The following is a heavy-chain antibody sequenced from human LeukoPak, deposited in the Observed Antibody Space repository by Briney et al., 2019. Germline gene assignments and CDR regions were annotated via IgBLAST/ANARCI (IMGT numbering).Heavy chain of an antibody. CDR2: INPNSGGT. Sequence: ASVKVSCKASGYTFTGYYIHWVRQAPGQGLEWMGWINPNSGGTNYAQKFQGRVTMTRDTSISTAYMELSRLRSDDTAVYYCARNTGGGIYNWFDPWGQGTLVTVSS. V-gene: IGHV1-2*02. CDR1: GYTFTGYY. J-gene: IGHJ5*02. CDR3: ARNTGGGIYNWFDP. D-gene: IGHD6-13*01.